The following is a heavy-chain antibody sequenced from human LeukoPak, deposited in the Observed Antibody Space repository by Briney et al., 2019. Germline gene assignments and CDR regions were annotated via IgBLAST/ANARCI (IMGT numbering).Heavy chain of an antibody. Sequence: ASVKVSCKASGYTFTSYGISWVRQAPGQGLEWMGWISAYNGNTNYAQKLQGRVTMTTDTSTSTAYMELRSLRSGDTAVYYCARRGEGSGSYSTADYWGQGTLVTVSS. CDR3: ARRGEGSGSYSTADY. CDR1: GYTFTSYG. CDR2: ISAYNGNT. D-gene: IGHD3-10*01. V-gene: IGHV1-18*01. J-gene: IGHJ4*02.